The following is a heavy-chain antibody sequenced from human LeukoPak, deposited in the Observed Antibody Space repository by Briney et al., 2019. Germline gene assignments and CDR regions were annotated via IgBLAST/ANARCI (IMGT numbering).Heavy chain of an antibody. CDR2: IIPILGIA. D-gene: IGHD3-22*01. V-gene: IGHV1-69*04. Sequence: ASVKVSCKASGYTFTSYDINWVRQAPGQGLEWMGRIIPILGIANYAQKFQGRVTITADKSTSTAYMELSSLRSEDTAVYYCASGYYYDSSGYNGYWGQGTLVTVSS. J-gene: IGHJ4*02. CDR3: ASGYYYDSSGYNGY. CDR1: GYTFTSYD.